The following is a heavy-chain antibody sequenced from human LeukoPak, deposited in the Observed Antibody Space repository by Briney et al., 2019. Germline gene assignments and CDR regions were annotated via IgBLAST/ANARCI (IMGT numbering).Heavy chain of an antibody. J-gene: IGHJ5*02. D-gene: IGHD6-6*01. V-gene: IGHV4-38-2*01. CDR1: GYSISSGYY. CDR2: IYHSGST. CDR3: ARRILSQLSWFDP. Sequence: PPETLSLTCAVSGYSISSGYYWGWIRQPPGKGLEWIGSIYHSGSTYYNPSLKSRVTISVDTSKNQFSLKLSSVTAADTAVYYCARRILSQLSWFDPWGQGTLVTVSP.